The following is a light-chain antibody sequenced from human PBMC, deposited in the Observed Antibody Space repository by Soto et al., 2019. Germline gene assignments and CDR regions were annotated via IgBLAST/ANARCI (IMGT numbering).Light chain of an antibody. CDR3: CSYAGSSTFYYV. CDR2: EGS. CDR1: SSDVGSYNL. Sequence: SVLTPPASVSGSPGQSITISCTGTSSDVGSYNLVSWYQQHPGKAPKLMIYEGSKRPSGVSNRFSGSKSGNTASLTISGLQAEDEADYYCCSYAGSSTFYYVFGTGTKVTVL. J-gene: IGLJ1*01. V-gene: IGLV2-23*03.